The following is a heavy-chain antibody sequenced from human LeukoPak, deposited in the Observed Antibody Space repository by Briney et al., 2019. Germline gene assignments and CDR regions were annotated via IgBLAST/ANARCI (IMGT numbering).Heavy chain of an antibody. CDR1: GFTFSSYE. CDR3: AKVRGSSGWQGGDFDY. D-gene: IGHD6-19*01. CDR2: ISGSGGST. Sequence: PGGSLRLSCAASGFTFSSYEMNWVRQAPGKGLEWVSAISGSGGSTYYADSVKGRFTISRDSSENTLYPQMNSLRAEDTAVYYCAKVRGSSGWQGGDFDYWGQGTLVAVSS. J-gene: IGHJ4*02. V-gene: IGHV3-23*01.